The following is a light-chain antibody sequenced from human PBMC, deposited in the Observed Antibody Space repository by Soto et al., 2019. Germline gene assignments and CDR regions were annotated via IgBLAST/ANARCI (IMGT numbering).Light chain of an antibody. J-gene: IGKJ5*01. CDR2: ASS. CDR1: QSRGSNF. CDR3: QLYGISPH. Sequence: EIVLTQSPGTLSLSPGERPPLSCKTSQSRGSNFLAWYQHKPGQAPRLLFYASSRRATGIPDRFSGSAAGTDFPLTISRLEPEDFVVYYCQLYGISPHFGQGTRLEI. V-gene: IGKV3-20*01.